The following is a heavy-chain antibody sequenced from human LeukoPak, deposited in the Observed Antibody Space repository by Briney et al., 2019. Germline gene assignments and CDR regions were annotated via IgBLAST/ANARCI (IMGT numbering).Heavy chain of an antibody. CDR3: AKDRPVGSRDLYDILTGE. J-gene: IGHJ4*02. CDR1: GFTFSSYG. Sequence: GGSLRLSCAASGFTFSSYGMSWVRQAPGKGLEWVSSISSSSSSYIYYADSVKGRFTISRDNAKNSLYLQMNSLRAEDTAVYYCAKDRPVGSRDLYDILTGEWGQGTLVTVSS. D-gene: IGHD3-9*01. CDR2: ISSSSSSYI. V-gene: IGHV3-21*01.